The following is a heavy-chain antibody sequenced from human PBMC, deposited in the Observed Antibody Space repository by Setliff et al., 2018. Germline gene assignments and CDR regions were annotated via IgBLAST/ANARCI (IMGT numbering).Heavy chain of an antibody. V-gene: IGHV1-69*13. J-gene: IGHJ6*02. D-gene: IGHD3-22*01. CDR2: IIPIFGTT. CDR3: ARANYYDSSGHSVYGMDV. Sequence: ASVKVSCKASGGSFSTYAISWARQAPGQGLEWMGVIIPIFGTTNNAQKFQGRATITADESTSTAYMELSSLRSEDTAVYYCARANYYDSSGHSVYGMDVWGQGTTVTVSS. CDR1: GGSFSTYA.